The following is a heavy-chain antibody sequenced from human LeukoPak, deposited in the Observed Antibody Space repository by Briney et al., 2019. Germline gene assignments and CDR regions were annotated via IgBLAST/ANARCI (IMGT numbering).Heavy chain of an antibody. CDR3: AKDPLGYSYGLNWFDP. J-gene: IGHJ5*02. D-gene: IGHD5-18*01. Sequence: PGGSLRLSCAASGFTFSSYAMSWVRQAPGKGLEWVSAISGSGGSTYYADSVKGRFTISRDNSKNTLYLQMNSLRAEDTAVYYCAKDPLGYSYGLNWFDPWGQGTLVTVSS. V-gene: IGHV3-23*01. CDR2: ISGSGGST. CDR1: GFTFSSYA.